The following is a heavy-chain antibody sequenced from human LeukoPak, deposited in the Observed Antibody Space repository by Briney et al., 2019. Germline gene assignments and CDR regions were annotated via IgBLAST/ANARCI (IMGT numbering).Heavy chain of an antibody. D-gene: IGHD2-21*02. CDR2: MNPNSGNT. CDR1: GYTFTSYD. CDR3: AKAARGRSREPGGDHYFDY. Sequence: ASAKVSCKASGYTFTSYDINWVRQATGQGLEWMGWMNPNSGNTGYAQKFQGRVTMTRNTSISTAYMELSSLRSEDTAVYYCAKAARGRSREPGGDHYFDYWGQGTLVTVSS. V-gene: IGHV1-8*01. J-gene: IGHJ4*02.